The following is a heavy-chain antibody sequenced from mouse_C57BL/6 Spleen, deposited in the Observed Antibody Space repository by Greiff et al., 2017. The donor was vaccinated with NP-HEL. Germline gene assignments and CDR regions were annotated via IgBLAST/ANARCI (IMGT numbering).Heavy chain of an antibody. CDR1: GYAFTNYL. CDR3: AREDGPRAY. J-gene: IGHJ3*01. CDR2: INPGSGGT. V-gene: IGHV1-54*01. D-gene: IGHD2-3*01. Sequence: QVQLQQSGAELVRPGTSVKVSCKASGYAFTNYLIEWVKQRPGQGLEWIGVINPGSGGTNYNEKFKGKATLTADKSSSTAYMQLSSLTSEDSAVYFCAREDGPRAYWGQGTLVTVSA.